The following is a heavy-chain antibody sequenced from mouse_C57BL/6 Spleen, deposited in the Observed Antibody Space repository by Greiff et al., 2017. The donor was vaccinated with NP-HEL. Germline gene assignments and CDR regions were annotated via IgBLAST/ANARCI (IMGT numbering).Heavy chain of an antibody. Sequence: QVQLQQSGPELVKPGASVKISCKASGYAFSSSWMNWVKQRPGKGLEWSGRIYPGDGDTNYNGKFKGKATLTADKSSSKAYMQLSRLTSEDSAVYFYARLRYTWYGFDCWGQGTTLTVSS. D-gene: IGHD1-1*01. CDR1: GYAFSSSW. J-gene: IGHJ2*01. CDR2: IYPGDGDT. CDR3: ARLRYTWYGFDC. V-gene: IGHV1-82*01.